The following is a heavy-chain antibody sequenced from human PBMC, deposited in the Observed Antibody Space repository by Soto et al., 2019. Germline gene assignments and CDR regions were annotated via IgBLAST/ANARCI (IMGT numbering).Heavy chain of an antibody. V-gene: IGHV4-4*02. Sequence: SETLSLTCAVSGGSISSSNWWSWVRQPPGKGLEWIGEINHSGSTNYNPSLKSQVTISVDTSKNQFSLKLTSVTAADTAVYYCARDKITGLFDYWGQGTLVTAPQ. CDR2: INHSGST. J-gene: IGHJ4*02. CDR3: ARDKITGLFDY. CDR1: GGSISSSNW. D-gene: IGHD2-8*02.